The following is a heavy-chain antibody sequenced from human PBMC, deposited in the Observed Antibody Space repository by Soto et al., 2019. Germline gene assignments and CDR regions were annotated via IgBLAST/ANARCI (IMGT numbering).Heavy chain of an antibody. J-gene: IGHJ5*02. CDR1: GVTFSSYA. D-gene: IGHD3-3*01. CDR3: ASWPFFGWRYEGRGWFDH. V-gene: IGHV1-69*01. Sequence: QVQLVQSGAEVKKPGSSVKVSCKASGVTFSSYAISCVRQAPGQGLEWMGGVIPIFGTANYAQKFQGRGTVTADESTRTAYMEVSSLRSEDKAVDYCASWPFFGWRYEGRGWFDHWGQGTLVTVSS. CDR2: VIPIFGTA.